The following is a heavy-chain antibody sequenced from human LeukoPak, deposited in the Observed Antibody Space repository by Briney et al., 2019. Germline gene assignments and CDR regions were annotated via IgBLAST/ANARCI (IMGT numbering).Heavy chain of an antibody. J-gene: IGHJ4*02. D-gene: IGHD4/OR15-4a*01. Sequence: PSVTLSLTCAVYGGSFSGYYWSWIRQPPGKGLEWIGEINHSGSTNYNPSLKSRVTISVDTSKNQFSLKLSSVTAADTAVYYCARGLWWLPRFDYWGQGTLVTVSS. CDR1: GGSFSGYY. V-gene: IGHV4-34*01. CDR2: INHSGST. CDR3: ARGLWWLPRFDY.